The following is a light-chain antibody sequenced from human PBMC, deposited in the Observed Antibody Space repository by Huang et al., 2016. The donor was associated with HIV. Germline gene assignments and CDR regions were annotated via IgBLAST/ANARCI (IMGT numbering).Light chain of an antibody. V-gene: IGKV1-39*01. CDR1: QTNSKS. Sequence: DIQMTQSPPSLSASVGDRVTLTLRANQTNSKSLNWYQQKPGRAKKLLIYTASTLESGVPSSFSGSGSGSRFTLNITNLQPEDFATYYCQQSFSVPRTFG. CDR2: TAS. J-gene: IGKJ1*01. CDR3: QQSFSVPRT.